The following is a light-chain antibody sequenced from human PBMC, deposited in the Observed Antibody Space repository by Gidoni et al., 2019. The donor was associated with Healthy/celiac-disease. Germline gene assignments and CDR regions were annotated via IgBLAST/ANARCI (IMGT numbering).Light chain of an antibody. Sequence: DIQMTQSPSTLSASVGDRVTITCRAGQSISSWLAWYQQKPGKAPKLLIYDASSLESGVPSRFSGSGSVTEFTLTISSLQPDDFATYYCQQYNTPFTFGPGTKVDIK. CDR1: QSISSW. J-gene: IGKJ3*01. CDR2: DAS. CDR3: QQYNTPFT. V-gene: IGKV1-5*01.